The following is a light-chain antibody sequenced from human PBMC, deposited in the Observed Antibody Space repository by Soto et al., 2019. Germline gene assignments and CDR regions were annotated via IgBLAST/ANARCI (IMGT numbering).Light chain of an antibody. CDR2: DAS. V-gene: IGKV3-11*01. J-gene: IGKJ3*01. CDR1: QSVRSD. CDR3: QHRHS. Sequence: EIVLTQSPATLSLSPGERATLSCRASQSVRSDFAWYQQKPGQAPRLLIYDASNRATAIPVRFSGSWSGTDFTLTISSLEPEYFAVYYCQHRHSFGPGTKVDIK.